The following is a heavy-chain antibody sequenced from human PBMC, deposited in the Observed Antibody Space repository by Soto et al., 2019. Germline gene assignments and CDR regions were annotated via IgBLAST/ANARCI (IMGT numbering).Heavy chain of an antibody. Sequence: LRLSCAASGFTFDDYAMHWVRQAPGKGLEWVSGISWNSGSIGYADSVKGRFTISRDNAKNSLYLQMNSLRAEDTALYYCEKGPQLDGSGGSRTYSRGGDYFDYWGQETLVTVS. V-gene: IGHV3-9*01. CDR3: EKGPQLDGSGGSRTYSRGGDYFDY. CDR2: ISWNSGSI. J-gene: IGHJ4*02. CDR1: GFTFDDYA. D-gene: IGHD2-15*01.